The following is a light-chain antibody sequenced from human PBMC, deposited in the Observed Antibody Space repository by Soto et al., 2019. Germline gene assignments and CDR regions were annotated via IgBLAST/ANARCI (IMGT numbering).Light chain of an antibody. CDR2: DVS. J-gene: IGLJ2*01. Sequence: QSVLTQPASVSGSPGQSITISCTGTSDDIGAYNYVSWYQQHPGKAPKVMIHDVSNRPSGVSNRFSGSKSGNTASLTISGLQAEDEADYYCSSYTSSTTEVFGGGTKLTVL. CDR3: SSYTSSTTEV. CDR1: SDDIGAYNY. V-gene: IGLV2-14*01.